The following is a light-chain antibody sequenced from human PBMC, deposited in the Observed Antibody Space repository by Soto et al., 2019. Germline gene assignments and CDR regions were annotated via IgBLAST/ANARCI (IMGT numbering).Light chain of an antibody. J-gene: IGKJ1*01. CDR1: QSVSSNY. CDR2: GAS. Sequence: EIVLTQSPGTLSLSPGDRATLSCRASQSVSSNYVAWYQQKPGQAPRLLVYGASIRATGIPDSFSGSGSETDFTLVIRRLEPEDFAVYYCQQYGSSPRTFGQGTKVGIK. CDR3: QQYGSSPRT. V-gene: IGKV3-20*01.